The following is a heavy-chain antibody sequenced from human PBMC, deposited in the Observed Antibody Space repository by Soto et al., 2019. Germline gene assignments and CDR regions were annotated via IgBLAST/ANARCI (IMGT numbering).Heavy chain of an antibody. V-gene: IGHV1-24*01. D-gene: IGHD4-17*01. CDR3: ATAIYGGNPGIYNWFDP. CDR1: GYTLTELS. CDR2: FDPEDGET. Sequence: QVQLVQSGAEVKKPGASVKVSCKVSGYTLTELSMHWVRQAPGKGLEWMGGFDPEDGETIYAQKFQGRVTMTEDTSTDTAYMELSSLSTADTSVYYCATAIYGGNPGIYNWFDPWGQGTLVTVSS. J-gene: IGHJ5*02.